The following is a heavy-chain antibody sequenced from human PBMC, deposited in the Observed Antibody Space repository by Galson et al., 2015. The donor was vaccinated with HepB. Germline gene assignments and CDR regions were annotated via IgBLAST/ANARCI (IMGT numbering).Heavy chain of an antibody. V-gene: IGHV3-53*01. CDR1: GLTVSSSY. J-gene: IGHJ6*02. CDR3: ASRSKGAIFGVVTRGGMDV. CDR2: IYSGGTT. Sequence: SLRLSCAASGLTVSSSYMTWVRQAPGKGLEWVSVIYSGGTTFYADSVKGRFTMSRDNSKNTLYLQMNSLRAEDTAVYYCASRSKGAIFGVVTRGGMDVWGQGTTVTVSS. D-gene: IGHD3-3*01.